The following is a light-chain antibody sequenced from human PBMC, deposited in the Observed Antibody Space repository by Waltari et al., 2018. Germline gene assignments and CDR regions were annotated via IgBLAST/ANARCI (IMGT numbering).Light chain of an antibody. Sequence: QSALTQPRSVSGSPAQAVPISCTGTSSDVGGYNYVSWYQQNPGKAPKLMIYDVSKRPSGVPDRFSGSKSGNTASLTISGLQAEDDGDYYCCSYRGSFVFGTGTKVTVL. CDR2: DVS. J-gene: IGLJ1*01. V-gene: IGLV2-11*01. CDR3: CSYRGSFV. CDR1: SSDVGGYNY.